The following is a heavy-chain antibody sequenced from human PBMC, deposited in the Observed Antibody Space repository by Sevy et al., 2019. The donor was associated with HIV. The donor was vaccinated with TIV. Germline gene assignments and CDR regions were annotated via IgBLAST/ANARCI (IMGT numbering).Heavy chain of an antibody. CDR3: AKDLTERYSTSSGDFDY. CDR2: TRYDGSTK. Sequence: GGSLRLSCAASGFTFNVYGMHWVRQAPGKGLQWVAFTRYDGSTKYYADSVKGRFTISGDNSKNTLYLQMNSLRVEDTAMYYCAKDLTERYSTSSGDFDYWGQGSLVTVS. CDR1: GFTFNVYG. D-gene: IGHD6-6*01. V-gene: IGHV3-30*02. J-gene: IGHJ4*02.